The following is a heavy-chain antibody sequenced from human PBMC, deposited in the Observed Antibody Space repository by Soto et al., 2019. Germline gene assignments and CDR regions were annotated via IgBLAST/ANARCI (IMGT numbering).Heavy chain of an antibody. D-gene: IGHD3-16*01. CDR3: AREEGERGPSHFDY. V-gene: IGHV4-30-4*01. Sequence: KPSETLSLTCTVSGGSISSGDYYWSWIRQPPGKGLEWIGYIYYSGSTYYNPSLKSRVTISVDTSKNQFSLKLSSVTAADTAVYYCAREEGERGPSHFDYWGQGTLVTVSS. CDR2: IYYSGST. J-gene: IGHJ4*02. CDR1: GGSISSGDYY.